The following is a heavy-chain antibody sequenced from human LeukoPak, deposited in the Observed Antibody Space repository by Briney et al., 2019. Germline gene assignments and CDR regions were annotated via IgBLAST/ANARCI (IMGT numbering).Heavy chain of an antibody. Sequence: GGSLRLSCAASGFTVSSNYMSWVRQAPGKGLEWVSAISGSGGSTYYADSVKGRFTISRDNSKNTLYLQMNSLRAEDTAVYYCAKGDDFWSGYTFDYWGQGTLVTVSS. D-gene: IGHD3-3*01. CDR3: AKGDDFWSGYTFDY. J-gene: IGHJ4*02. V-gene: IGHV3-23*01. CDR1: GFTVSSNY. CDR2: ISGSGGST.